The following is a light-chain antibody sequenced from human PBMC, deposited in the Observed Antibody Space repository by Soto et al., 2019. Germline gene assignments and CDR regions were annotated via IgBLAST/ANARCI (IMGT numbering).Light chain of an antibody. J-gene: IGKJ5*01. CDR1: QNINRY. CDR2: DAS. CDR3: QQRSNWTIT. V-gene: IGKV3-11*01. Sequence: EIVLTQSPATLSLSPGERATLSCRASQNINRYLAWYHKKPGQPPRLLIYDASTRATGIPARFGGSGSGTDFTLTISRLETEDFAVYYCQQRSNWTITFGQGTRVEIK.